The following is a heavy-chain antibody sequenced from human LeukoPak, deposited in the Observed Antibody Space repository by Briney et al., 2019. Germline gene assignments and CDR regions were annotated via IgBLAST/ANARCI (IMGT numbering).Heavy chain of an antibody. J-gene: IGHJ5*02. Sequence: GGSLRLSCAASGFTFSSYSMNWVRQAPGKGLEWVSSISGSSTYIYYADSVKGRFTISRDNAKNSLYLQMNSLRAEDTAVYYCARLARITMVRGVMANWFDPWGQGTLVTVSS. D-gene: IGHD3-10*01. V-gene: IGHV3-21*01. CDR2: ISGSSTYI. CDR3: ARLARITMVRGVMANWFDP. CDR1: GFTFSSYS.